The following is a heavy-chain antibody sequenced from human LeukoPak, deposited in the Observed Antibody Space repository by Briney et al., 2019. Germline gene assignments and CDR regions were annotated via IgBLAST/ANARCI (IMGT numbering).Heavy chain of an antibody. J-gene: IGHJ5*02. CDR1: GGSILDSTYY. CDR2: IFYNGNT. Sequence: PSETLSLTCTVSGGSILDSTYYWAWIRQPPGKGLEWIATIFYNGNTHYNPSLKSRVTMSVDTVKNQLSLNLNSVTAADTAVYYCARQSSGYYYGWFDPWGQGTLVTVSS. D-gene: IGHD3-22*01. CDR3: ARQSSGYYYGWFDP. V-gene: IGHV4-39*01.